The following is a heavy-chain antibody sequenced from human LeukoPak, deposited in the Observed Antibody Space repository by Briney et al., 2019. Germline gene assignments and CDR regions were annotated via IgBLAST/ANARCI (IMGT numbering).Heavy chain of an antibody. V-gene: IGHV3-53*01. Sequence: PGGSLRLSCAASGLTGSHNYVSWFRQAPGKGLEWVSAIHTSGDTCYADSVKGRFTISRDTSKNTLYLQINSLRVEDTAVYYCIVFGDSNHWGQGTLVTVSS. CDR2: IHTSGDT. CDR3: IVFGDSNH. D-gene: IGHD4-17*01. J-gene: IGHJ5*02. CDR1: GLTGSHNY.